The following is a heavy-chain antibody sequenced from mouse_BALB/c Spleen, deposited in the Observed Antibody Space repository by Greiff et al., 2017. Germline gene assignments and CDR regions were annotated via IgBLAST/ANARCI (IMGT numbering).Heavy chain of an antibody. J-gene: IGHJ4*01. Sequence: EVKLMESGGGLVKPGGSLKLSCAASGFTFSSYAMSWVRQTPEKRLEWVASISSGGSTYYPDSVKGRFTISRDNARNILYLQMSSLRSEDTAMYYCAREDDYDYAMDYWGQGTSVTVSS. CDR2: ISSGGST. V-gene: IGHV5-6-5*01. CDR1: GFTFSSYA. D-gene: IGHD2-4*01. CDR3: AREDDYDYAMDY.